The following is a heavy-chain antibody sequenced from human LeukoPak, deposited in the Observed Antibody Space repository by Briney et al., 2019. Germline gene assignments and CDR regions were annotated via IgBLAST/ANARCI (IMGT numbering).Heavy chain of an antibody. V-gene: IGHV1-46*01. CDR3: ARDGYAGTTYYYYGMDV. J-gene: IGHJ6*02. D-gene: IGHD1-1*01. Sequence: GASVKVSCKASGYTFTSYYMHWVRQAPGQGLEWMGIINPSGGSTSYAQKFQGRVTMTRDTSTSTVYMELSSLRSEDTAVYYCARDGYAGTTYYYYGMDVWGQGTTVTVSS. CDR2: INPSGGST. CDR1: GYTFTSYY.